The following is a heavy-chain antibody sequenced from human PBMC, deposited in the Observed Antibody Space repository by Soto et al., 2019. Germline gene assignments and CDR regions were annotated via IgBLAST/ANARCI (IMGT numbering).Heavy chain of an antibody. CDR1: GGTFSSYA. V-gene: IGHV1-69*12. CDR3: ASHYDSSGYYYRGLHY. D-gene: IGHD3-22*01. CDR2: IIPIFGTA. J-gene: IGHJ4*02. Sequence: QVQLVQSGAEVKKPGSSVKVSCKASGGTFSSYAISWVRQAPGQGLEWMGGIIPIFGTADYAQKFQGRVTITADESTSTGKMELSSLRSEDTAVYYCASHYDSSGYYYRGLHYWGQGTLVTVSS.